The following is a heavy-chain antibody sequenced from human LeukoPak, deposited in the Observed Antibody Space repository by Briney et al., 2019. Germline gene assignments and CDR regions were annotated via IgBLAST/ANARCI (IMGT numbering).Heavy chain of an antibody. J-gene: IGHJ6*02. V-gene: IGHV1-18*01. CDR1: GGTFSSYA. CDR3: ARGVLNYDLWSGYQYYYYYGMDV. Sequence: GSSVKVSCKASGGTFSSYAISWVRQAPGQGLEWMGWISAYNGNTNYAQKLQGRVTMTTDTSTSTAYMELRSLRSDDTAVYYCARGVLNYDLWSGYQYYYYYGMDVWGQGTTVTVSS. CDR2: ISAYNGNT. D-gene: IGHD3-3*01.